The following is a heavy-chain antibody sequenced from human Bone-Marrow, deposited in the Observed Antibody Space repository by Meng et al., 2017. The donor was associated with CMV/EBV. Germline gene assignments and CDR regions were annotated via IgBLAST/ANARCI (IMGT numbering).Heavy chain of an antibody. D-gene: IGHD3-22*01. Sequence: GESLKISCAASGFTFSSYGMHWVRQAPGKGLVWVAFIRYDGSNKYYADSVKGRFTISRDNSKNTLYLQMNSLRAEDTAVYYCAKWGHYYDSSYDYWGQGTLVTVSS. CDR3: AKWGHYYDSSYDY. J-gene: IGHJ4*02. V-gene: IGHV3-30*02. CDR2: IRYDGSNK. CDR1: GFTFSSYG.